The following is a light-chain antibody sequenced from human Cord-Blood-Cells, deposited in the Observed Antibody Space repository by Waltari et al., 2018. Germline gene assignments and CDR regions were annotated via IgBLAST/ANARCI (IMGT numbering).Light chain of an antibody. CDR2: KVS. CDR3: IQGTHWPFT. Sequence: DVVMTQSPLSLPVTLGQPASISCRSSQSLVYSDGNTYLNWFQQRPGQSPRRLIYKVSNRDSGVPDRFSGSGSGTDFTLKISRVEAEDVGVYYCIQGTHWPFTFGPGTKVD. CDR1: QSLVYSDGNTY. V-gene: IGKV2-30*01. J-gene: IGKJ3*01.